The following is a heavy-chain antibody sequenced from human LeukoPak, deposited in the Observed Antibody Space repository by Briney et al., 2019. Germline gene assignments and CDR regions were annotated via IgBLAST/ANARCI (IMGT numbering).Heavy chain of an antibody. CDR1: GYTFTGYY. D-gene: IGHD1-26*01. V-gene: IGHV1-2*02. J-gene: IGHJ4*02. Sequence: ASVKVSCKASGYTFTGYYMHWVRQAPGQGLEWMGWINPNSGGTNYAQKFQGRVTMTRDTSISTAYMELSRLRSDDTAVYYCARGLSGSYLYYFDCWGQGTLVTVSS. CDR2: INPNSGGT. CDR3: ARGLSGSYLYYFDC.